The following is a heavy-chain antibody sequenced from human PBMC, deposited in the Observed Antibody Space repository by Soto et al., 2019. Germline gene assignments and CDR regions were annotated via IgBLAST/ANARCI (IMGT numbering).Heavy chain of an antibody. Sequence: SETLSLTCAVYGGSLSGYYWSWIRQPPGKGLEWIGEINHSGSTNYNPSLKSRVTISLDTSKNQFSLKLTSVTAADTAVYYCARDYYDSSGYFYTRGKDDAFDIWGQGTMVTVSS. CDR3: ARDYYDSSGYFYTRGKDDAFDI. D-gene: IGHD3-22*01. J-gene: IGHJ3*02. CDR1: GGSLSGYY. V-gene: IGHV4-34*01. CDR2: INHSGST.